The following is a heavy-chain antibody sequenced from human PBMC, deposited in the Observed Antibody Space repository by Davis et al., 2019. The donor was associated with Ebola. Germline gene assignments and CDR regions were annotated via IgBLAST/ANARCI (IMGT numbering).Heavy chain of an antibody. CDR3: ARIVVVSATAHFDY. V-gene: IGHV3-30*03. CDR2: ISYDGSNN. Sequence: GESLKISCAASGFTFSSYGLHWVRPAPGKVLEWVAVISYDGSNNYYADSVKGRFTISRANSKNTLYLQMNSLRAEDTAVYYCARIVVVSATAHFDYWGQGTLVTVSS. CDR1: GFTFSSYG. D-gene: IGHD2-21*01. J-gene: IGHJ4*02.